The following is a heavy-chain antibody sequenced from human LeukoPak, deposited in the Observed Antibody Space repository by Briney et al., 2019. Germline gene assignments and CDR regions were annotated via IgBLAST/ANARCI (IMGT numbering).Heavy chain of an antibody. J-gene: IGHJ4*02. D-gene: IGHD3-16*02. CDR3: ARAGLRLGELSFPFDY. CDR2: ISSSSSYI. CDR1: GFTFSSYS. V-gene: IGHV3-21*01. Sequence: GSLRLSCAASGFTFSSYSMNWVRQAPGKGLEWVSSISSSSSYIYYADSVKGRFTISRDNAKNSLYLQMNSLRAEDTAVYYCARAGLRLGELSFPFDYWGQGTLVTVSS.